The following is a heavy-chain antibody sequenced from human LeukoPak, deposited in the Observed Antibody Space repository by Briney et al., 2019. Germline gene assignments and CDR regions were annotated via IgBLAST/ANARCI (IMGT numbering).Heavy chain of an antibody. CDR3: ARGSYYYGSGS. D-gene: IGHD3-10*01. Sequence: KSSETLSLTCTVSGGSISSSSYYWGWIRQPPGKGLEWIGSIYYSGSTYYNPSLKSRVTISVDTSKNQFSLKLSSVTAADTAVYYCARGSYYYGSGSWGQGTLVTVSS. V-gene: IGHV4-39*07. J-gene: IGHJ4*02. CDR2: IYYSGST. CDR1: GGSISSSSYY.